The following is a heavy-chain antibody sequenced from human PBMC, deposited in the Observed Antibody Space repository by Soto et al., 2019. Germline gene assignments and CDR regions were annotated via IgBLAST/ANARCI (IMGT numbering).Heavy chain of an antibody. Sequence: ASVKVSCKVSGYTLTELSMHWVRQAPGKGLEWMGGFDPEDGETIYAQKFQGRVTMTEDTSTDTAYMELSSLRSEDTAVYYCTITGTSDGTFDPWGQGTLVTVSS. CDR3: TITGTSDGTFDP. J-gene: IGHJ5*02. CDR2: FDPEDGET. D-gene: IGHD1-7*01. CDR1: GYTLTELS. V-gene: IGHV1-24*01.